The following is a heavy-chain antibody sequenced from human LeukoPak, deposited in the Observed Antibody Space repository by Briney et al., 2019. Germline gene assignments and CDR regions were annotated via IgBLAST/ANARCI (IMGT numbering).Heavy chain of an antibody. D-gene: IGHD3-22*01. V-gene: IGHV3-21*01. J-gene: IGHJ6*03. CDR1: GFTFSSYS. CDR2: ISSSSSYI. CDR3: ARDGRNDSSGYYRGYMDV. Sequence: QAGGSLRLSCAASGFTFSSYSMNWVRQAPGKGLEWVSSISSSSSYIYYADSVKGRFTISRDNAKNSLYLQMNSLRAEDTAVYYCARDGRNDSSGYYRGYMDVWGKGTTVTVSS.